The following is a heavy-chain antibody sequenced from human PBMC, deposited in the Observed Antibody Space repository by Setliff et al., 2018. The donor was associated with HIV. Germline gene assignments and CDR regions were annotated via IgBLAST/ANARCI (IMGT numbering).Heavy chain of an antibody. D-gene: IGHD7-27*01. V-gene: IGHV4-39*07. CDR2: IFYSGSS. J-gene: IGHJ4*02. CDR1: GDSISSSSYY. Sequence: SETLSLTCTVSGDSISSSSYYWAWIRQPPGNGLEWVGSIFYSGSSYYNPSLKSRATVSVDTSKNQFSLNLKSVTAADSAVYYCARARYLTGADFAFWGPGTPVTVSS. CDR3: ARARYLTGADFAF.